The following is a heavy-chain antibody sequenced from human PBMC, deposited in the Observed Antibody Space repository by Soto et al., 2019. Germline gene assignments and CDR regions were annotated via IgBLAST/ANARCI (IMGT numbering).Heavy chain of an antibody. J-gene: IGHJ4*02. Sequence: QVQLQESGPGLVKPSQTLSLTCTVSGGSISSGGYYWSWIRQHPGQGLEWVGYIYYSGSTYNNPSLRRRVTISVDTSKHQFSGKLPSVSAADTAGDYFGRDREGRDGYSYGFDYWGQGTLVTFSS. CDR3: GRDREGRDGYSYGFDY. V-gene: IGHV4-31*03. D-gene: IGHD5-18*01. CDR2: IYYSGST. CDR1: GGSISSGGYY.